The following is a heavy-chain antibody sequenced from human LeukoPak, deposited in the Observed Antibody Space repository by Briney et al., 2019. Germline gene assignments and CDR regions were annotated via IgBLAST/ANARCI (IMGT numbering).Heavy chain of an antibody. CDR3: TRGGPSSDY. V-gene: IGHV4-4*07. CDR2: IFSSGST. Sequence: PSETLSLTCTVSGGSISNYYWSWIRQPAGKGLEWIGRIFSSGSTSYNPSLKSRVTMSVDTSKNQFSLKLSSVTAADTAMYYCTRGGPSSDYWGQGTLVTVSS. D-gene: IGHD3-16*01. J-gene: IGHJ4*02. CDR1: GGSISNYY.